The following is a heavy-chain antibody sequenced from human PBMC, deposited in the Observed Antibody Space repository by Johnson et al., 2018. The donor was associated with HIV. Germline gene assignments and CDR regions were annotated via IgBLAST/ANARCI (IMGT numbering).Heavy chain of an antibody. V-gene: IGHV3-64*01. CDR2: ISSNGGST. CDR1: GFTFSSYA. D-gene: IGHD4-17*01. CDR3: ARVSSSVTTARYGAFDI. J-gene: IGHJ3*02. Sequence: VQLVESGGGLVQPGGSLRLSCAASGFTFSSYAMHWVRQAPGKGLEYVSAISSNGGSTYYANSVKGRFTISRDNSKNTLYLQMGSLRAEDMAVYYCARVSSSVTTARYGAFDIWGQGTMVIVSS.